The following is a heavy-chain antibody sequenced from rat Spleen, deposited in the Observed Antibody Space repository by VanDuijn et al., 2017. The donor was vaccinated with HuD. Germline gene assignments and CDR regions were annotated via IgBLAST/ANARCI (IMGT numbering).Heavy chain of an antibody. Sequence: EVQLVESGGGLGQPGNSLKLSCVASGFTFSDYAMAWVRQAPGKGLEWVASISNTGGTTLHPDSVKGRFTISRDNAKNTLYLQMNSLRSEDTATYYCTRGVYGGYDNWFAYWGQGTLVTVSS. V-gene: IGHV5-31*01. CDR1: GFTFSDYA. CDR2: ISNTGGTT. CDR3: TRGVYGGYDNWFAY. D-gene: IGHD1-11*01. J-gene: IGHJ3*01.